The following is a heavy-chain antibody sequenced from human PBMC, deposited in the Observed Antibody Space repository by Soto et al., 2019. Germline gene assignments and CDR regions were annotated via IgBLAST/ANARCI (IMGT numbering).Heavy chain of an antibody. CDR1: GYTFSTYG. CDR3: ERDHDSEWFST. Sequence: ASMKVSCKASGYTFSTYGFSWVRQAPGQGLEWMGRIRVYNGKTEYAQKLQGRVTMTTDTSTSTAYMELRSLRSDDTAVYYCERDHDSEWFSTWGQGTLVTVSS. J-gene: IGHJ5*02. CDR2: IRVYNGKT. V-gene: IGHV1-18*01. D-gene: IGHD3-3*01.